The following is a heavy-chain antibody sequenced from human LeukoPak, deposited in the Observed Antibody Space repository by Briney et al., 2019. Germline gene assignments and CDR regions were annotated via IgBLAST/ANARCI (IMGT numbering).Heavy chain of an antibody. CDR1: GFTFSDYY. V-gene: IGHV3-11*04. CDR2: ISSSGSTI. J-gene: IGHJ4*02. D-gene: IGHD3-10*01. CDR3: ARVSGRARRRVY. Sequence: LGGSLRLSCAASGFTFSDYYMSWIRQAPGKGLEWVSYISSSGSTIYYADSVKGRFTISRDDAKNSLYLQMNSLRAEDTAVYYCARVSGRARRRVYWGQGTLVTVSS.